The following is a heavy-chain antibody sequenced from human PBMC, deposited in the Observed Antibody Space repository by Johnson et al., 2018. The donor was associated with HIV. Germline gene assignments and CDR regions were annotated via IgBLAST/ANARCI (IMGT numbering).Heavy chain of an antibody. V-gene: IGHV3-53*01. CDR3: ARDRFGSGRPNAFDI. J-gene: IGHJ3*02. CDR2: IYSGGST. CDR1: GFTVSSNY. Sequence: VQLVESGGGLIQPGGSLRLSCAASGFTVSSNYMSWVRQAPGKGLEWVSVIYSGGSTYYADSVKGRFTISRDNSKNTLYLQMNSLRAEDTAVYYCARDRFGSGRPNAFDIWGQGTMVTVSS. D-gene: IGHD3-10*01.